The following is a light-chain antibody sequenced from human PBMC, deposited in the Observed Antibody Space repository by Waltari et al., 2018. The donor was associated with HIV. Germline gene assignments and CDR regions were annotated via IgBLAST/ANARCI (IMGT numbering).Light chain of an antibody. Sequence: SALTQPASVSGSRGQSITMSCNGTSSDIGAYNHVSWFQQRPGKTPKLIIYYVTDRPSGVSKRFSGSKSGITASRTISGLQADDEGDYYCSSYTASNTLWVFGGGTKLTV. CDR3: SSYTASNTLWV. V-gene: IGLV2-14*03. CDR2: YVT. CDR1: SSDIGAYNH. J-gene: IGLJ3*02.